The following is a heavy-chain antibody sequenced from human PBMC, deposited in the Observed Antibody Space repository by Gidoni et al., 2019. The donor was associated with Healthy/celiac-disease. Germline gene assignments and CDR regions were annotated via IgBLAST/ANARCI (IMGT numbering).Heavy chain of an antibody. Sequence: EVQLVESGGGLVQPGRSMRLSCAASGFTFDDYAMHWVRQAPGKGLEWVSGISWNSGSIGYADSVKGRFTISRDNAKNSLYLQMNSLRAEDTALYYCAKDCRSYYDFWSGDYWGQGTLVTVSS. CDR3: AKDCRSYYDFWSGDY. V-gene: IGHV3-9*01. CDR1: GFTFDDYA. D-gene: IGHD3-3*01. CDR2: ISWNSGSI. J-gene: IGHJ4*02.